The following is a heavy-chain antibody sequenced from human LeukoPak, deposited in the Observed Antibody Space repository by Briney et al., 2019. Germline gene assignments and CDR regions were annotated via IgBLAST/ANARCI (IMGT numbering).Heavy chain of an antibody. CDR2: ISGSGGST. Sequence: GGSLRLSCAASGFTFSSYAMSWVRQAPGKGREWVSAISGSGGSTYYADSVKGRFTISRDNSKNTLYLQMNSLRAEDTAVYYCAKDPRYCSGGSCYFGYYFDYWGQGTLVTVSS. CDR1: GFTFSSYA. CDR3: AKDPRYCSGGSCYFGYYFDY. J-gene: IGHJ4*02. D-gene: IGHD2-15*01. V-gene: IGHV3-23*01.